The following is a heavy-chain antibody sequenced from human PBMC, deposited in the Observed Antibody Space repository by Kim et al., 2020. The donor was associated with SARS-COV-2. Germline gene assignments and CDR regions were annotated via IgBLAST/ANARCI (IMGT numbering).Heavy chain of an antibody. J-gene: IGHJ4*02. V-gene: IGHV4-39*01. CDR3: ARHLYGSGSYYMALWYFDY. CDR1: GGSISSSSYY. CDR2: IYYSGST. Sequence: SETQSLTCTVSGGSISSSSYYWGWIRQPPGKGLEWIGSIYYSGSTYYNPSLKSRVTISVDTSKNQFSLKLSSVTAADTAVYYCARHLYGSGSYYMALWYFDYWGQGTLVTVSS. D-gene: IGHD3-10*01.